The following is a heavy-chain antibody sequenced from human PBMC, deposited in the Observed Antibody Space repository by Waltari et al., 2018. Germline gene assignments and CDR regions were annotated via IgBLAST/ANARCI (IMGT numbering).Heavy chain of an antibody. Sequence: QVQLVQSGAEVKKPGASVKVSCKASGYTFTGYYMHWVRQAPGQGLEWMGRINPNSGGTNYAQKFQGRLTISKDTSKNQVVLTMTNMDPVDTATYYCARTEYSSSFDYWGQGTLVTVSS. CDR1: GYTFTGYY. D-gene: IGHD6-6*01. CDR2: INPNSGGT. V-gene: IGHV1-2*06. J-gene: IGHJ4*02. CDR3: ARTEYSSSFDY.